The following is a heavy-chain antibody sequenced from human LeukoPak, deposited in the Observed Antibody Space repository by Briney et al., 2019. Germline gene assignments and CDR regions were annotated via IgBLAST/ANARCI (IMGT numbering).Heavy chain of an antibody. CDR3: AKEPVHSGADDY. CDR2: ISYDGSNK. D-gene: IGHD6-19*01. J-gene: IGHJ4*02. V-gene: IGHV3-30*18. Sequence: GGSLRLSCAASGFTFSSYGMHWVRQAPGEGLEWVAVISYDGSNKYYADSVKGRFTISRDNSKNTLYLQMNSLRAEDTAVYYCAKEPVHSGADDYWGQGTLVTVSS. CDR1: GFTFSSYG.